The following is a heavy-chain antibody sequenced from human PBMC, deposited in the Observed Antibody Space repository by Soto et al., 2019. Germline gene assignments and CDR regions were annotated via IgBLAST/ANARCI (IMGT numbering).Heavy chain of an antibody. V-gene: IGHV4-30-2*01. J-gene: IGHJ4*02. CDR3: ARDQDALWFGELYY. CDR1: CGSISSGGYS. Sequence: PSETLSLTCAFSCGSISSGGYSGSWIRQPPGKGLEWIGYIYHSGSTYYNPSLKSRVTISVDRSKNQFSLKLSSVTAADTAVYYCARDQDALWFGELYYWGQGTLVTVSS. CDR2: IYHSGST. D-gene: IGHD3-10*01.